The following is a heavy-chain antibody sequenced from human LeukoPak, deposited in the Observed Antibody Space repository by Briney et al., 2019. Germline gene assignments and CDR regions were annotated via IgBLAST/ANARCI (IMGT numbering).Heavy chain of an antibody. Sequence: VCAHALVKPTQTLTLSCTFSGFSLSASGMNVNWIRQPPGKALEWLARIDWDDDKFYSTSLKTRLTISKDTSKNQVVLTMTNMDPVDTATYYCARVRCGGDCYPDCWGQGTLVTVSS. V-gene: IGHV2-70*17. CDR2: IDWDDDK. J-gene: IGHJ4*02. CDR3: ARVRCGGDCYPDC. D-gene: IGHD2-21*02. CDR1: GFSLSASGMN.